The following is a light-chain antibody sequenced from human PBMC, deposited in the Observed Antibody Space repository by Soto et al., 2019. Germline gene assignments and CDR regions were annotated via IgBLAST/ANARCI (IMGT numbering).Light chain of an antibody. CDR3: VHSEHLRV. CDR1: QSMISY. Sequence: AFGEDRDTITCRASQSMISYLNWYQHKPGKAPKLLIYDASNLETGVPSMFCGSGSGTEFTVSILGLPPEPSAPYMGVHSEHLRVLAPGTMVDV. V-gene: IGKV1-33*01. CDR2: DAS. J-gene: IGKJ3*01.